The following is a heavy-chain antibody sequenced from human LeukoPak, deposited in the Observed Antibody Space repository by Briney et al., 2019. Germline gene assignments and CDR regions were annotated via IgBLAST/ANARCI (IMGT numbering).Heavy chain of an antibody. D-gene: IGHD3-16*01. V-gene: IGHV3-72*01. J-gene: IGHJ4*02. CDR3: ARGSYYDYVWGIDY. Sequence: PGGSLRLSCAASGFIFSDHYMDWVRQAPGKGLEWVARIRNKANRYTTEYAASVKGRFSISRDDSKNSVYLQMNSMKTEDTAVYYCARGSYYDYVWGIDYWGQGTLVTVSS. CDR1: GFIFSDHY. CDR2: IRNKANRYTT.